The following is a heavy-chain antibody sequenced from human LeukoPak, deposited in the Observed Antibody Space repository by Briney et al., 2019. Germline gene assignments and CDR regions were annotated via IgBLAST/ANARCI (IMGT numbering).Heavy chain of an antibody. Sequence: ASVTVSCKASGGTFSSYAISWVRQATGQGLEWMGRTIPIFGTANYAQKFQGRVTITTDESTSTAYIERSRVRAEDTAAYDCSSATVTPGDAFDVWGQGTMVTVSS. V-gene: IGHV1-69*05. CDR3: SSATVTPGDAFDV. D-gene: IGHD4-11*01. J-gene: IGHJ3*01. CDR1: GGTFSSYA. CDR2: TIPIFGTA.